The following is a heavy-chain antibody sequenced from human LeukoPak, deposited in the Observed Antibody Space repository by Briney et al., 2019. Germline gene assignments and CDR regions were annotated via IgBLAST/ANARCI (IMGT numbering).Heavy chain of an antibody. CDR1: GYTFTSYG. J-gene: IGHJ3*02. CDR3: ARGDYGDYVCAFDI. D-gene: IGHD4-17*01. CDR2: ISAYNGNT. Sequence: ASVKVSCKASGYTFTSYGISWVRQAPGQGLEWMGWISAYNGNTNYAQKLQGRVTMTTDTSTSTAYMELRSLRSGDTAVYYCARGDYGDYVCAFDIWGQGTMVTVSS. V-gene: IGHV1-18*04.